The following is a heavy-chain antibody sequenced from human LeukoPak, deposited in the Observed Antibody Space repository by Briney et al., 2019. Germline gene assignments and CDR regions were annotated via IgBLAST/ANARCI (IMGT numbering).Heavy chain of an antibody. CDR2: INSDGSST. J-gene: IGHJ5*02. CDR1: GFTFSSYW. CDR3: ARERRVFNWFDP. Sequence: GGSLRLSCAASGFTFSSYWMHWVRQAPGKGLVWVSRINSDGSSTSYADSVKGRFTISRDNAKNTLYLQMNSLRAEDTAVYYCARERRVFNWFDPWGQGTLVIVSS. V-gene: IGHV3-74*01. D-gene: IGHD6-13*01.